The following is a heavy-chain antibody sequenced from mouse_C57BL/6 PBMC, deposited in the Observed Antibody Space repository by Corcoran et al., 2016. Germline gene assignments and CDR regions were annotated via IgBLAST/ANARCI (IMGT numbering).Heavy chain of an antibody. D-gene: IGHD1-3*01. V-gene: IGHV1-80*01. J-gene: IGHJ1*03. CDR3: ARGLYSYWYFDV. Sequence: QVQLQQSGAELVKPGASVKISCKASGYAFSSYWMNWVKQRPGKGLEWIGQIYPGDGDTNYNGKFKGKATLTADKSSSTAYMQLSSLTSEDSAVYFCARGLYSYWYFDVWGTGTTFTVSS. CDR2: IYPGDGDT. CDR1: GYAFSSYW.